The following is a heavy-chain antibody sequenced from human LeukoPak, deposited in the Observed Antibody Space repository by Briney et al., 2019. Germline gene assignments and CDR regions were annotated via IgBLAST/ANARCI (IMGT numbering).Heavy chain of an antibody. V-gene: IGHV3-23*01. CDR3: AKEGQTVAGNGYFDS. D-gene: IGHD6-19*01. CDR1: GFTFSIYG. Sequence: PGGTLRLSCAASGFTFSIYGMSWVRQAPGRGLEWVSAMSGSGGSTYYADSVKGRFTVSRDNSENTLYLHMNSLRDEDTALYYCAKEGQTVAGNGYFDSWGQGILVTVSS. CDR2: MSGSGGST. J-gene: IGHJ4*02.